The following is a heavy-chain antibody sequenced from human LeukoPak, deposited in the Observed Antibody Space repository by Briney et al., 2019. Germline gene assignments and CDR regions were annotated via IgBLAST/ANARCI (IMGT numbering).Heavy chain of an antibody. CDR1: GFTFNNYA. V-gene: IGHV3-23*01. J-gene: IGHJ4*02. CDR3: AKVGYGDYALNY. CDR2: ISGNGGRT. Sequence: GGSLRLSCAASGFTFNNYAMTWVRHIPGKGLECVSGISGNGGRTYYADSVKGRFTISRDNSKNTLYLQMNSLRAEDTAVYYCAKVGYGDYALNYWGQGTLVTVSS. D-gene: IGHD4-17*01.